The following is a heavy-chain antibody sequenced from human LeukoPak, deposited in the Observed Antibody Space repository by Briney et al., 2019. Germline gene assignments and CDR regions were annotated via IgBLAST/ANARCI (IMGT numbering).Heavy chain of an antibody. CDR3: ATYFKGAGAPPDFDY. Sequence: ASVKVSCKASGYTFTSYGISWVRQAPGQGLEWMGWISAYNGNTNYAQKFQGRVTMTTDTSTSTAYMELSSLRSEDTAVYYCATYFKGAGAPPDFDYWGQGTLVTVSS. V-gene: IGHV1-18*01. CDR1: GYTFTSYG. J-gene: IGHJ4*02. D-gene: IGHD1-26*01. CDR2: ISAYNGNT.